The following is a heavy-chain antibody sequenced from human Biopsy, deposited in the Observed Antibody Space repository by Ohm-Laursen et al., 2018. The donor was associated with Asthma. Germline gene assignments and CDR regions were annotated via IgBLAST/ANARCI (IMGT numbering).Heavy chain of an antibody. J-gene: IGHJ5*02. CDR1: GYTFTHYA. D-gene: IGHD2-8*02. V-gene: IGHV1-3*01. CDR2: INAGNGKL. Sequence: GASAKVSCKVSGYTFTHYAIHWLRQAPGQRPEWMGWINAGNGKLEYSGKFQGRVTITRDTSATTAYMELSSLTSGDTAVYYCARDGNWCRLRNCSPPGYWFDPWGQGTLVTVSS. CDR3: ARDGNWCRLRNCSPPGYWFDP.